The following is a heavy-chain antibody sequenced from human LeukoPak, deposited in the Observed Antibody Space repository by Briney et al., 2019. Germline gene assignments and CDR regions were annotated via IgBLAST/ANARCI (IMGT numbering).Heavy chain of an antibody. CDR2: INPNSGGT. J-gene: IGHJ5*02. V-gene: IGHV1-2*02. Sequence: ASLKVSCKASGYSFTATYIHWVRQAPGQGLKYMGWINPNSGGTNYAQKFQGRVTMITDTSMSTAYMELSRLTSDDTAVYYCARAGGRSWFDPWGQGTLVTVSS. CDR1: GYSFTATY. CDR3: ARAGGRSWFDP.